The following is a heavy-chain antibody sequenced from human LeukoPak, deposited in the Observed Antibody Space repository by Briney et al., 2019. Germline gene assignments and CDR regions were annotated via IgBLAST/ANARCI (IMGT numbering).Heavy chain of an antibody. J-gene: IGHJ4*02. CDR3: ARVRSYPDY. CDR1: GGSFSGYY. CDR2: INHSGST. V-gene: IGHV4-34*01. Sequence: SETLSLTCAAYGGSFSGYYWSWIRQPPGKGLEWIGEINHSGSTNYNPSLKSRVTISVDTSKNQFSLKLSSVTAADTAVYYCARVRSYPDYWGQGTLVTVSS.